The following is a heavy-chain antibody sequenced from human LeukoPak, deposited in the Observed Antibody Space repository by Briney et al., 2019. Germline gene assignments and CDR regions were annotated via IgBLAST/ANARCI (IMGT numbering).Heavy chain of an antibody. D-gene: IGHD1-7*01. CDR1: GFTFSDYY. CDR3: AAEKNWNYQTDGMDV. J-gene: IGHJ6*02. V-gene: IGHV3-11*01. Sequence: GGSLRVSCAASGFTFSDYYMSWIRQAPGNGLEWVSYISSSGSTIYYADSVKGRFTISRDNAKNSLYLQMNSLRAEDTAVYYCAAEKNWNYQTDGMDVWGQGTTVTVSS. CDR2: ISSSGSTI.